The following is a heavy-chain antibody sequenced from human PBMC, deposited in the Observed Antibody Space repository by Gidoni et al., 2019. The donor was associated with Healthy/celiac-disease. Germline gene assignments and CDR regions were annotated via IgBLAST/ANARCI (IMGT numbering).Heavy chain of an antibody. D-gene: IGHD3-3*01. J-gene: IGHJ3*02. Sequence: QLQLQESGPGLVQPSETLSLTCTVSGGSISSSSYYWGWIRQPPGKGLEWIGSIYYSGSTYYNPSLKSRVTISVDTSKNQFSLKLSSVTAADTAVYYCARPPIWSGFDAFDIWGQGTMVTVSS. V-gene: IGHV4-39*01. CDR3: ARPPIWSGFDAFDI. CDR2: IYYSGST. CDR1: GGSISSSSYY.